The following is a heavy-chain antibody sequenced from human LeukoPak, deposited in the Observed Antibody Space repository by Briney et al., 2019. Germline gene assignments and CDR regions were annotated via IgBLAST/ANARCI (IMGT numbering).Heavy chain of an antibody. J-gene: IGHJ4*02. CDR3: ATGYSSGWQTQFFDY. CDR1: GYTHTELS. Sequence: ASVKDSCKVSGYTHTELSMHWVRQAPGKGLEWMGGFDPEDGETIYAQKFQGRVTMTQDTSPDTASMELSSLRSEDTAVYSCATGYSSGWQTQFFDYWGQGTLVTVSS. CDR2: FDPEDGET. V-gene: IGHV1-24*01. D-gene: IGHD6-19*01.